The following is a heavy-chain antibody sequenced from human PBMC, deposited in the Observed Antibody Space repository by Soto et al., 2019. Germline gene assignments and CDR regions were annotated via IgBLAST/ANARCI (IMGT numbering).Heavy chain of an antibody. CDR3: ARAIRDQLLSDF. D-gene: IGHD1-26*01. CDR2: MNPDSTNT. CDR1: GYTFTNYD. Sequence: QVQLVQSGAEVKQPGASVKVSCRTSGYTFTNYDISWVRQATGLGLEWMGWMNPDSTNTGYAQKFQGRVTMTRDTSISTAYMEVTSLTSDDTAIYYCARAIRDQLLSDFWGQGTLVTVSS. V-gene: IGHV1-8*01. J-gene: IGHJ4*02.